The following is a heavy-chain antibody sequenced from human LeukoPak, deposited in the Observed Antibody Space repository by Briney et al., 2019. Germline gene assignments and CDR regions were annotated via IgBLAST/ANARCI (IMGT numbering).Heavy chain of an antibody. CDR1: GGSFSGYY. CDR2: INHSGST. CDR3: ARADGYNYFDY. Sequence: SETLSLTCAVYGGSFSGYYWSWIRQPPGKGLEWIGEINHSGSTNYNPSLKSRVTISVDTSKNQFSLKLSSVTAADTAVYYCARADGYNYFDYWGQGTLVTVSS. D-gene: IGHD5-24*01. J-gene: IGHJ4*02. V-gene: IGHV4-34*01.